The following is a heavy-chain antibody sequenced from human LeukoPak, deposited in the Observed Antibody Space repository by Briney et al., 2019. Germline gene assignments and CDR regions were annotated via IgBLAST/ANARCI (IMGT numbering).Heavy chain of an antibody. CDR1: GYTFTSYG. CDR3: AMGRDGYNPTADY. CDR2: ISAYNGNT. J-gene: IGHJ4*02. Sequence: ASVKVSCKAPGYTFTSYGFSWVRQAPGQGLEWMGWISAYNGNTNYAQKVQGRVTMTTDTSTSTAYMELRSLRSDDTAVYYCAMGRDGYNPTADYWGQGTLVTVSS. D-gene: IGHD5-12*01. V-gene: IGHV1-18*01.